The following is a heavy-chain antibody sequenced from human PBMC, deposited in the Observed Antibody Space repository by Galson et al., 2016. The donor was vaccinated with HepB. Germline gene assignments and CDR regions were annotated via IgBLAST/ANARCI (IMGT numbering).Heavy chain of an antibody. CDR3: ARDVGP. Sequence: SLRLSCAASGFTVSNNYMRWFRQTPGHGLEWVSLIYSCGDTSSADSVKGGFTISRDRSKNTLYHQMNSLRGEDTAVYYCARDVGPWGQGTLVTVSS. CDR1: GFTVSNNY. J-gene: IGHJ5*02. V-gene: IGHV3-66*01. CDR2: IYSCGDT.